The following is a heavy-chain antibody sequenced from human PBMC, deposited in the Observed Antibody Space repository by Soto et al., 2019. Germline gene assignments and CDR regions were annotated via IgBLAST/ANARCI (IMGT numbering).Heavy chain of an antibody. J-gene: IGHJ6*02. CDR1: GFTFSTYP. Sequence: GGSLRLSCAASGFTFSTYPMSWVRQAPGKGLEWVSGISGSGISTYYTDSVKGRFTISRDNSKNTVFLQMNSLRDEDTAVYYCAKPPVITASYYYYDMDVWGQGTTVTSP. D-gene: IGHD4-4*01. CDR3: AKPPVITASYYYYDMDV. CDR2: ISGSGIST. V-gene: IGHV3-23*01.